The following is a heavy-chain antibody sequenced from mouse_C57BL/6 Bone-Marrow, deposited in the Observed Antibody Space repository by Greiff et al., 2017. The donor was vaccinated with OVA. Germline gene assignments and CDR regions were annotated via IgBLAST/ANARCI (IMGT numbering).Heavy chain of an antibody. D-gene: IGHD1-1*01. CDR2: ISYDGSN. V-gene: IGHV3-6*01. Sequence: EVKLLESGPGLVKPSQSLSLTCSVTGYSITSGYYWNWIRQFPGNKLEWMGYISYDGSNNYNPSLKNRISITRDTSKNQFFLKLNSVTTEDTATYYCARDYLYYFDYWGQGTTLTVSS. CDR1: GYSITSGYY. J-gene: IGHJ2*01. CDR3: ARDYLYYFDY.